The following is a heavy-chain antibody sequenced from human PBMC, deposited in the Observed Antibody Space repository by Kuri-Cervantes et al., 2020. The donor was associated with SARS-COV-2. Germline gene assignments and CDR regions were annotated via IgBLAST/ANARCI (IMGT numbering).Heavy chain of an antibody. V-gene: IGHV4-39*01. Sequence: ESLKISCTVSGGSISSYYWGWIRQPPGKGLEWIGSIYYSGSTYYNPSLKSRVTISVDTSKNQFSLKLSSVTAADTAVYYCARLTTSYFDYWGQGTLVTVSS. CDR1: GGSISSYY. CDR3: ARLTTSYFDY. J-gene: IGHJ4*02. D-gene: IGHD4-11*01. CDR2: IYYSGST.